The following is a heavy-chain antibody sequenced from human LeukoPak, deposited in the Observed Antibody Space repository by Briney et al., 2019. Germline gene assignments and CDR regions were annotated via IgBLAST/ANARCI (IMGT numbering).Heavy chain of an antibody. D-gene: IGHD3-3*01. CDR3: ARRHYDFWSGYPTFDP. Sequence: ASVKVSCKASGYTFTSYGISWVRQAPGQGLEWMGWISAYNGNTNYAQKLQGRVTMTTDTSTSTAYMELRSLRSDDTAVYCCARRHYDFWSGYPTFDPWGQGTLVTVSS. CDR2: ISAYNGNT. J-gene: IGHJ5*02. CDR1: GYTFTSYG. V-gene: IGHV1-18*01.